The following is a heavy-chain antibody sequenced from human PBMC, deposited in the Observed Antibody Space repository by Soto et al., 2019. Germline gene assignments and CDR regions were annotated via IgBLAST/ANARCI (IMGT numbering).Heavy chain of an antibody. CDR3: TRLSVTHGY. Sequence: LRLSCAASGFTFSGSAMHWVRQASGKGLEWVGRIRSKANSYATAYAASVKGRFTISRDDSKNTAYLQMNSLKTEDTAVYYCTRLSVTHGYWGQGTLVTVSS. CDR1: GFTFSGSA. CDR2: IRSKANSYAT. V-gene: IGHV3-73*01. J-gene: IGHJ4*02. D-gene: IGHD4-17*01.